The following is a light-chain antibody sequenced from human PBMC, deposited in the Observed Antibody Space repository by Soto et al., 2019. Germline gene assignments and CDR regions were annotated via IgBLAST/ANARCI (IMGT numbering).Light chain of an antibody. J-gene: IGLJ3*02. CDR1: SSDVGGYNY. CDR2: EVS. CDR3: SSYTSSSTLV. Sequence: QSALTQPASVSGSPGQSITISCTGTSSDVGGYNYVSWYQQHPGKAPKLMIYEVSNRPSGVSNRFSGSKSGNTASLTISWLQAEDEADYYCSSYTSSSTLVFGGGTKLPVL. V-gene: IGLV2-14*01.